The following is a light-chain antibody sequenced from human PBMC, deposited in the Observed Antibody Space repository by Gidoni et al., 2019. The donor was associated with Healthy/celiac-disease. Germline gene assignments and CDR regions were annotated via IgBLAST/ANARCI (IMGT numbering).Light chain of an antibody. V-gene: IGKV1-39*01. J-gene: IGKJ1*01. Sequence: DIQMTQSPSSLSASVGDRVTITCRASKSISSYLNWYQQKPGKAPKLLIYAASSLQSGVPSRFSGSGSGTDFTLTISSLQPEDFATYYCQQSYSTPPWTFXQXTKVEIK. CDR1: KSISSY. CDR2: AAS. CDR3: QQSYSTPPWT.